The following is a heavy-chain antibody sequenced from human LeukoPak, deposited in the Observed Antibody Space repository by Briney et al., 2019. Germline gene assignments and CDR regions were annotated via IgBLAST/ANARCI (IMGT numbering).Heavy chain of an antibody. V-gene: IGHV3-11*04. D-gene: IGHD3-22*01. J-gene: IGHJ4*02. CDR1: GFTFNDYY. CDR2: ISSSGTTR. Sequence: GGSLRLSCAASGFTFNDYYMSWIRQAPGKGLEWVSYISSSGTTRYYADSVKGRFTVSWDNPKNSLYLQMNSLRAEDTAVYYCAREAYYYDSSGYDYWGQGTLVTVSS. CDR3: AREAYYYDSSGYDY.